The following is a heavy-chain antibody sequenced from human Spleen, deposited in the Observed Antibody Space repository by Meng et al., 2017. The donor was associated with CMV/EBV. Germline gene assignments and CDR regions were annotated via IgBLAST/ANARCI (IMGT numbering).Heavy chain of an antibody. CDR3: ARDAGGSSPSDY. Sequence: SVKVSCKTSGGTFSSSSLMWVRQAPGQGLEWMGGIIPILGIANYAQKFQGRVTITADKSTSTAYMELSSLRSEDTAVYYCARDAGGSSPSDYWGQGTLVTVSS. V-gene: IGHV1-69*10. D-gene: IGHD6-13*01. J-gene: IGHJ4*02. CDR1: GGTFSSSS. CDR2: IIPILGIA.